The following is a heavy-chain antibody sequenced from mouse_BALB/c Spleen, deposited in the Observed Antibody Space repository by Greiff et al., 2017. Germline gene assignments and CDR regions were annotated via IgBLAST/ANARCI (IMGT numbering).Heavy chain of an antibody. Sequence: VQLQQSGAELVKPGASVKLSCTASGFNIKDTYMHWVKQRPEQGLEWIGRIDPANGNTKYDPKFQGKATITADTSSNTAYLQLSSLTSEDTAVYYCARWGAYYRSLYAMDYWGQGTSVTVSS. CDR1: GFNIKDTY. J-gene: IGHJ4*01. CDR2: IDPANGNT. D-gene: IGHD2-14*01. V-gene: IGHV14-3*02. CDR3: ARWGAYYRSLYAMDY.